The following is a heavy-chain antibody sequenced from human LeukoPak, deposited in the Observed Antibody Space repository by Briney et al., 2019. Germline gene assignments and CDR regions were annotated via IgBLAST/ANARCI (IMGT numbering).Heavy chain of an antibody. D-gene: IGHD2/OR15-2a*01. CDR2: IYNTGSA. CDR1: GASISSHY. CDR3: ARDVFFRAHNWFDP. Sequence: PSETLSLTCTVSGASISSHYWNWIRQPAGKELEWIGRIYNTGSANYNPSLKSRVTMSLDTSRNQISLKLTSVTAADTAVYYCARDVFFRAHNWFDPWGQGTLVTVSS. J-gene: IGHJ5*02. V-gene: IGHV4-4*07.